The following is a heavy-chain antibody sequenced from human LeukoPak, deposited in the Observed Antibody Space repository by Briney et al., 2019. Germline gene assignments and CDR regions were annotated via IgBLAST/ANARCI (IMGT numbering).Heavy chain of an antibody. CDR3: ATSRSSNWFDP. J-gene: IGHJ5*02. CDR2: ISGDGAGT. Sequence: PGGSLRLSCAASGFTISSYWMHWVRQAPGKGLVWVSRISGDGAGTSYADSVKGRFIISGDNAKNTVFLQMNSLRADDTAVYYCATSRSSNWFDPWGQGTLVTVSS. CDR1: GFTISSYW. D-gene: IGHD6-6*01. V-gene: IGHV3-74*01.